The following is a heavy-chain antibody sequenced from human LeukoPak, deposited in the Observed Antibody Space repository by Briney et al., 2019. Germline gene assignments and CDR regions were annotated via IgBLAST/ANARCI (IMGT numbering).Heavy chain of an antibody. J-gene: IGHJ3*02. CDR2: IASDGSHT. Sequence: GGSLRLSCAASGLTFSNYFMHWVRQAPGKGLEWEADIASDGSHTFYVESVKGRFTISRDNSKNTLYLQMNSLGPEDTAVYFCARERQDTVIHSGAFDIWGQGTMVTVSS. CDR3: ARERQDTVIHSGAFDI. CDR1: GLTFSNYF. V-gene: IGHV3-30-3*01. D-gene: IGHD2-21*02.